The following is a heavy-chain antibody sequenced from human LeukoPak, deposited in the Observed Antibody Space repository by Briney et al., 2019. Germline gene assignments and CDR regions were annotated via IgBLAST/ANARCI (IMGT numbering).Heavy chain of an antibody. J-gene: IGHJ5*02. CDR1: GGSISSTNSY. CDR2: ISYSGNT. V-gene: IGHV4-39*01. Sequence: PSETLSLTCNVSGGSISSTNSYWGWIRQPPGKGLEWIGSISYSGNTYYNSSLKSRVTISVDTSKNQFSLRLTSVTVADTAVYYCARPGNGFYDSSACCLSWGQGTLVTVSS. D-gene: IGHD3-22*01. CDR3: ARPGNGFYDSSACCLS.